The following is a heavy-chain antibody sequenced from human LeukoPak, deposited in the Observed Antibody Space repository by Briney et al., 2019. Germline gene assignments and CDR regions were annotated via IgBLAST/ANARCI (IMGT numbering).Heavy chain of an antibody. D-gene: IGHD3-22*01. Sequence: SETLSLTCAVSRYSISNGYYWGWIRQPAGKGVEWIGIIYHGGSTCYNPSLKSRVTISVDTSKNQFSLKLSSVTAADTAVYFCARFDSSGYYFDYWGQGTLVTVSS. CDR1: RYSISNGYY. CDR2: IYHGGST. J-gene: IGHJ4*02. V-gene: IGHV4-38-2*01. CDR3: ARFDSSGYYFDY.